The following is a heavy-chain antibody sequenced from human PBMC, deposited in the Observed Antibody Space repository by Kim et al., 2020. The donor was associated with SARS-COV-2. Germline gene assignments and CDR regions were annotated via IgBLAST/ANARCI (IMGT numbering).Heavy chain of an antibody. CDR1: GFTFSSYA. V-gene: IGHV3-30-3*01. CDR3: ARDTCSGGSCYSHFDY. Sequence: GGSLRLSCAASGFTFSSYAMHWVRQAPGKGLEWVAVISYDGSNKYYADSVKGRFTISRDNSKNTLYLQMNSLRAEDTAVYYCARDTCSGGSCYSHFDYWGQGTLVTVSS. D-gene: IGHD2-15*01. CDR2: ISYDGSNK. J-gene: IGHJ4*02.